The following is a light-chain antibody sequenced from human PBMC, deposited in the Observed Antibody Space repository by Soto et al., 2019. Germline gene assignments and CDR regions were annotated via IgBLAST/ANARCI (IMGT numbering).Light chain of an antibody. CDR2: DGS. CDR3: QQSYSTTWT. CDR1: QQFTSD. V-gene: IGKV1-39*01. J-gene: IGKJ1*01. Sequence: GDRVTIKCRASQQFTSDVNWYQQKDGKAPKLLISDGSTLQSGVPSRFSGSGSGTDGTLTLGGLQTEDSATYDCQQSYSTTWTFGQGTKVDIK.